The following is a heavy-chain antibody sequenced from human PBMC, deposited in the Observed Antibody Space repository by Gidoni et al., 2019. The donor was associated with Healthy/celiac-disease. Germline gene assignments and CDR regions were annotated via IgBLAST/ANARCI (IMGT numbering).Heavy chain of an antibody. CDR3: AKQKASGWYYFDY. CDR2: ISGSGGST. Sequence: EVQLLESGGGSVQTGGSRRLSCAASGFTFSSYAMSWVRQAPGKGLEWVSAISGSGGSTYYADSVKGRFTISRDNSKNTLYLQMNSLGAEDTAVYYCAKQKASGWYYFDYWGQGTLVTVSS. V-gene: IGHV3-23*01. D-gene: IGHD6-19*01. CDR1: GFTFSSYA. J-gene: IGHJ4*02.